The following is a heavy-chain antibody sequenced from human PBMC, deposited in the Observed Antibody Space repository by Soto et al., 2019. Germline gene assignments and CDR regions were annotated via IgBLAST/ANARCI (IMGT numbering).Heavy chain of an antibody. Sequence: PSETLSLTCAVYGRSFNGYYWSWIRQPPGKGLEWIGEINHSGSTNYNPSLKSRVTISVDRSKNQFSLKLSSVTAADTAVYYCARGDSSSNESPDQFDPWGQGTLVTVS. J-gene: IGHJ5*02. CDR1: GRSFNGYY. CDR3: ARGDSSSNESPDQFDP. D-gene: IGHD6-13*01. CDR2: INHSGST. V-gene: IGHV4-34*01.